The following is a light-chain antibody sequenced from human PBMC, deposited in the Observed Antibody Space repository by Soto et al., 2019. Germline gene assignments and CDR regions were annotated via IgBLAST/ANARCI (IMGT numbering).Light chain of an antibody. J-gene: IGKJ1*01. CDR1: QSVSNT. CDR3: LQDYNYPRT. V-gene: IGKV3-15*01. Sequence: PGERASLSCRASQSVSNTLAWYQQKPGQAPRLLIYSASTRATGISARFSGSGSGTDFTLTISSLQPEDFATYYCLQDYNYPRTFGQGTKVDIK. CDR2: SAS.